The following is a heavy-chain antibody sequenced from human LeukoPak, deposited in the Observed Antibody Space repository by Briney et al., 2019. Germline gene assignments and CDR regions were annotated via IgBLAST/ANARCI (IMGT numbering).Heavy chain of an antibody. CDR3: ARDRESSGYYYVGPDY. V-gene: IGHV3-64*01. Sequence: GGSLRLSCAASGFTFSSYAMHSVRQAPGKGLEYVSAISSNGGSTYYANSVKGRFTISRDNSKNTLYLQMGSLRAEDMAVYYCARDRESSGYYYVGPDYWGQGTLVTVSS. CDR1: GFTFSSYA. D-gene: IGHD3-22*01. J-gene: IGHJ4*02. CDR2: ISSNGGST.